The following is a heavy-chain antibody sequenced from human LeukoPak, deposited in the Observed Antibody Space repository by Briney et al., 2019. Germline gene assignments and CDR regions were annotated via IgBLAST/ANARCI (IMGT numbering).Heavy chain of an antibody. Sequence: SETLSFTCAVYGGSFSGYYWSWIRQPPGKGLEWIGEINHSGSTNYNPSLKSRVTISVDTSKNQFSLKLSSVTAADTAVYYCARARRGSAIFGVVIIPGFDPWGQGTLVTVSS. V-gene: IGHV4-34*01. CDR2: INHSGST. CDR1: GGSFSGYY. J-gene: IGHJ5*02. CDR3: ARARRGSAIFGVVIIPGFDP. D-gene: IGHD3-3*01.